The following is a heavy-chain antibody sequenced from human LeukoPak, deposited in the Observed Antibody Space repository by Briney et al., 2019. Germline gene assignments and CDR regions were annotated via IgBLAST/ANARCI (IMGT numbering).Heavy chain of an antibody. V-gene: IGHV3-33*01. CDR1: GFTFSSYG. CDR3: ARDPCSGGSCLDY. J-gene: IGHJ4*02. D-gene: IGHD2-15*01. CDR2: IWYDGSNK. Sequence: QPGGSLRLSCAASGFTFSSYGMHWVRQAPGKGLEWVAVIWYDGSNKYYADSVKGRFTISRDNSKNMLYLQMNSLRAEDTAVYYCARDPCSGGSCLDYWGQGTLVTVSS.